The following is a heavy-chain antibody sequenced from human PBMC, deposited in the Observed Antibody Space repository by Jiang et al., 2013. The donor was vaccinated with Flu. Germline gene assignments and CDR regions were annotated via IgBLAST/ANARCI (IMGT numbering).Heavy chain of an antibody. CDR2: ISGYNGHT. CDR3: VRGGQQQLVIFDY. Sequence: GAEVKKPGASVKVSCKASAYTFTNYGVIWVRQAPGQGLEWVGWISGYNGHTSYAQKLQGRVTMTTDTSTNTAYMELRSLTSDDTAVYYCVRGGQQQLVIFDYWGQGTLVTVSS. D-gene: IGHD6-13*01. V-gene: IGHV1-18*04. CDR1: AYTFTNYG. J-gene: IGHJ4*02.